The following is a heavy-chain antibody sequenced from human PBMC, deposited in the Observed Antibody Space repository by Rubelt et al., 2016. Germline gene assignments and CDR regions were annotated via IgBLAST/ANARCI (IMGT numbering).Heavy chain of an antibody. Sequence: QPGRSLRLSCAASGFTFRSYGMHWVRQAPGKGLEWVAVISYDGSNKYYADSVKGRFTISRDNSKNTLYLQMNNLRAEDTAVYYCAKDQGAVAGTNYWGQGTLVTVSS. CDR3: AKDQGAVAGTNY. J-gene: IGHJ4*02. D-gene: IGHD6-19*01. V-gene: IGHV3-30*12. CDR1: GFTFRSYG. CDR2: ISYDGSNK.